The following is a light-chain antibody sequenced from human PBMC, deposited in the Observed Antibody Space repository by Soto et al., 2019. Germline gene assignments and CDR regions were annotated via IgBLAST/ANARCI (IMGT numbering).Light chain of an antibody. CDR3: QQRSNWPSIT. CDR2: DAS. V-gene: IGKV3-11*01. J-gene: IGKJ5*01. Sequence: EVVMTQSRATLSVSPGERATLSCRAGQSVSSALAWYQQRPGRAPRLLIYDASNRATGIPARFSGSGSGTDFTLTISSLEPEDFAVYYCQQRSNWPSITFGQGTRLEIK. CDR1: QSVSSA.